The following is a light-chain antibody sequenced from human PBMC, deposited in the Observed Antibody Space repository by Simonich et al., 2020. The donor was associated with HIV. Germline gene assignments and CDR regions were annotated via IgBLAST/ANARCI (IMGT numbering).Light chain of an antibody. CDR3: QQYNNWPFS. CDR2: TSS. J-gene: IGKJ3*01. V-gene: IGKV3-20*01. CDR1: QSVNSNF. Sequence: EIVLTQSPGTLSLSPGERATLSCRASQSVNSNFLAWYQQKPGQAPRLLIYTSSSRTTGIPDRFSGNGSGTDFTLTISSMQSEDFAVYYCQQYNNWPFSFGPGTKVDIK.